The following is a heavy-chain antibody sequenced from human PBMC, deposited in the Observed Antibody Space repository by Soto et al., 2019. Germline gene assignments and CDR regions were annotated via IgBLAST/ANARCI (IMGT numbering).Heavy chain of an antibody. Sequence: SGGSLRLSCAASGFTFSSYSMNWVRQAPGKGLEWVSSISSSSSYIYYADSVKGRFTISRDNAKNSLYLQMNSLRAEDTAVYYCAREDYGDYPFDYWGQGTLVTVSS. V-gene: IGHV3-21*01. J-gene: IGHJ4*02. CDR2: ISSSSSYI. D-gene: IGHD4-17*01. CDR3: AREDYGDYPFDY. CDR1: GFTFSSYS.